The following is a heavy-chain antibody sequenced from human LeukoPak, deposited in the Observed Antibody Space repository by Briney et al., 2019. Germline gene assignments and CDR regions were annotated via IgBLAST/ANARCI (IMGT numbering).Heavy chain of an antibody. CDR2: ISGSGGST. Sequence: GGSLRLSCAASGFTLSSYAMSWVRQAPGKGLEWVSAISGSGGSTYYADSVKGRFTISRDNSKNTLYLQMNSLRAEDTAVYYCAKQFPLLRTEWVYFDYWGQGTLVTVSS. CDR3: AKQFPLLRTEWVYFDY. V-gene: IGHV3-23*01. CDR1: GFTLSSYA. J-gene: IGHJ4*02. D-gene: IGHD1-26*01.